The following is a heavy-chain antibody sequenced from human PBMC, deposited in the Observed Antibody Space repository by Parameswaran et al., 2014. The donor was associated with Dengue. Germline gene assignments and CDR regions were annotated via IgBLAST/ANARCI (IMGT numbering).Heavy chain of an antibody. CDR2: IYYSGST. J-gene: IGHJ4*02. D-gene: IGHD3-22*01. V-gene: IGHV4-31*02. Sequence: PGKGLEWIGYIYYSGSTYYNSSLESRVTISVDTSKNQFSLKLSSVTVADTAVYYCARADPYYDSSGYYFDYWGQGTLVTVSS. CDR3: ARADPYYDSSGYYFDY.